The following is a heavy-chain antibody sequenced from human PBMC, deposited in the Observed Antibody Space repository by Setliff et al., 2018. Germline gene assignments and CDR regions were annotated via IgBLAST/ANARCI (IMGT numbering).Heavy chain of an antibody. CDR2: IRDTGTTV. V-gene: IGHV3-48*04. J-gene: IGHJ3*02. Sequence: PGGSLRLSCAASGFTFNTYLMNWVRQAPGKGLEWVSHIRDTGTTVHYADSVKGRFIISRDNAKNTLYLQMNSLRAEDTAVYYCATGTTPQAFDIWGQGTMVTVSS. CDR1: GFTFNTYL. CDR3: ATGTTPQAFDI. D-gene: IGHD1-7*01.